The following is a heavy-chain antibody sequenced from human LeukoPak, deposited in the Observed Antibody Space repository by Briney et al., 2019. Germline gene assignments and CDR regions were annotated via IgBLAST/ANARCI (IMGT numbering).Heavy chain of an antibody. J-gene: IGHJ4*02. CDR1: GYTFTSYG. Sequence: ASVKVSCKASGYTFTSYGISWVRPAPGQGLEWMGWISAYNGNTNYAQKLQGRVTMTTDTSTSTAYMELRSLRSDDTDVYYCTRLTAGVVVAAHHVVEAKLYHYFDYWGQGTLVTVSS. CDR3: TRLTAGVVVAAHHVVEAKLYHYFDY. D-gene: IGHD2-15*01. V-gene: IGHV1-18*01. CDR2: ISAYNGNT.